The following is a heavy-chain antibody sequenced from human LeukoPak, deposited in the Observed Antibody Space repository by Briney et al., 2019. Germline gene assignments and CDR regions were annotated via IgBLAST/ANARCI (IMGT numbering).Heavy chain of an antibody. V-gene: IGHV3-23*01. CDR1: GFTFSSYA. CDR2: ISGSGGST. D-gene: IGHD6-13*01. J-gene: IGHJ4*02. CDR3: AKDSSSWYGSFDY. Sequence: GGSLRLSCAASGFTFSSYAMSWVRQAPGKGLEWVSGISGSGGSTYYADSVKGRFTISRDNSKNTLCLQMNSLRAEDTAVYYCAKDSSSWYGSFDYWGQGTLVTVSS.